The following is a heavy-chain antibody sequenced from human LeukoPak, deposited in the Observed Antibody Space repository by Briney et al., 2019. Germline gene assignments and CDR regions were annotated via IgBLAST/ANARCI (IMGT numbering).Heavy chain of an antibody. Sequence: ASVKVSCKASGYTFTGYYIHWVRHAPGQGLEWMGWTNPNSGGTSYAQKFQGRVTTTRDTSTRTTYREPSRLRTADPAVYVCARDLASPPYYFDYGGQGTLVTVST. CDR2: TNPNSGGT. D-gene: IGHD6-6*01. J-gene: IGHJ4*02. V-gene: IGHV1-2*02. CDR3: ARDLASPPYYFDY. CDR1: GYTFTGYY.